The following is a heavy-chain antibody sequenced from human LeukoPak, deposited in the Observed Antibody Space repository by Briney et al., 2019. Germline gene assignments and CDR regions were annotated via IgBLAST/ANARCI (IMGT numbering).Heavy chain of an antibody. D-gene: IGHD3-10*01. CDR2: INHSGST. Sequence: PSETLSLTCAVYGGPFSGYYWSWIRQPPGKGLEWIGEINHSGSTNYNPSLKSRVTISVDTSKNQFSLKLSSVTAADTAVYYCASGLAMVRGVIPHYWGQGTLVTVSS. CDR1: GGPFSGYY. CDR3: ASGLAMVRGVIPHY. J-gene: IGHJ4*02. V-gene: IGHV4-34*01.